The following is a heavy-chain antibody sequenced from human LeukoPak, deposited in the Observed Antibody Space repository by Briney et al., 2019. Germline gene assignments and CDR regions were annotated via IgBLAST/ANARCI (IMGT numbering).Heavy chain of an antibody. CDR1: GDSVSSNSAA. Sequence: SQTLSLTCAISGDSVSSNSAAWTWMRQSPSRGLEWLGRTYYRSKWYNDYAVSVKSRITINPDTSKNQFSLQLNSVTPEDTAVYYCARDGIIAAADFDCWGQGTLVTVSS. CDR2: TYYRSKWYN. V-gene: IGHV6-1*01. CDR3: ARDGIIAAADFDC. J-gene: IGHJ4*02. D-gene: IGHD6-13*01.